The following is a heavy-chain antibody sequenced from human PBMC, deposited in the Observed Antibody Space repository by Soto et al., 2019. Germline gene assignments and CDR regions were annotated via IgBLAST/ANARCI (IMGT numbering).Heavy chain of an antibody. CDR3: AKDSGVDTNTWSPMYCYYVMDV. Sequence: QMQLVESGGGVVQPGRSLRLSCAASGFTFSNFDMYWVRQAPGKGLEWVAIISFDGRSNYYADSVKDRFTISRDDSKNTLFLQMNSLSPEETAVYYCAKDSGVDTNTWSPMYCYYVMDVWGQGTTVTVSS. D-gene: IGHD3-3*01. J-gene: IGHJ6*02. CDR1: GFTFSNFD. V-gene: IGHV3-30*18. CDR2: ISFDGRSN.